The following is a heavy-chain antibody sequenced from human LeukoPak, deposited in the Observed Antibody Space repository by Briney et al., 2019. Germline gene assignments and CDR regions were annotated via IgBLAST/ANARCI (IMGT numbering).Heavy chain of an antibody. D-gene: IGHD3-9*01. V-gene: IGHV3-11*03. Sequence: GRFTMSRGNAKKSLYLHMNSLRAEDTAVYYCAKLSFDWLLVSFDYWGQGTLVTVSS. J-gene: IGHJ4*02. CDR3: AKLSFDWLLVSFDY.